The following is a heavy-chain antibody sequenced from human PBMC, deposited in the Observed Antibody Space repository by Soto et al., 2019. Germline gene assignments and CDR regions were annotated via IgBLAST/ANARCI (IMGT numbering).Heavy chain of an antibody. J-gene: IGHJ4*02. CDR1: GFTFSSYA. CDR3: AKANSFSCSGTTCYAFYFDY. V-gene: IGHV3-23*01. D-gene: IGHD2-2*01. Sequence: EVQLLESGGGFVPPGGSLRLSCAVSGFTFSSYAMSWVRQAPGKGLEWISYISGSGGRTYYADSVKGRFTISRDNSNNTVYLQMNSLRVEDTAVYYCAKANSFSCSGTTCYAFYFDYWGQGTLVTVSS. CDR2: ISGSGGRT.